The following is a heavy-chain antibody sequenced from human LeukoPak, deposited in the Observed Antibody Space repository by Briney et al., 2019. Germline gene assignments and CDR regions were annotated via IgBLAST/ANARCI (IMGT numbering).Heavy chain of an antibody. CDR3: ARSYYYDYRQIDF. V-gene: IGHV4-34*01. CDR2: IYYSGST. Sequence: SETLSLTCAVYGGSFSGYYWGWIRQPPGKGLEWLGSIYYSGSTFYNPSLKNRVTIYVDTSRNQFSLHLFSVTAADTAVFFCARSYYYDYRQIDFWGRGTLVTVSS. CDR1: GGSFSGYY. D-gene: IGHD3-22*01. J-gene: IGHJ4*02.